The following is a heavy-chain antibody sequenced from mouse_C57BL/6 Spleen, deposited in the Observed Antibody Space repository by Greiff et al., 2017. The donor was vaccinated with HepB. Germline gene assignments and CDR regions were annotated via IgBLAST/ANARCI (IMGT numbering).Heavy chain of an antibody. D-gene: IGHD2-3*01. CDR2: ISSGGDYI. CDR1: GFTFSSYA. CDR3: TRVGYSYYFDY. Sequence: EVKLEESGEGLVKPGGSLKLSCAASGFTFSSYAMSWVRQTPEKRLEWVAYISSGGDYIYYADTVKGRFTISRDNARNTLYLQMSSLKSEDTAMYYCTRVGYSYYFDYWGQGTTLTVSS. J-gene: IGHJ2*01. V-gene: IGHV5-9-1*02.